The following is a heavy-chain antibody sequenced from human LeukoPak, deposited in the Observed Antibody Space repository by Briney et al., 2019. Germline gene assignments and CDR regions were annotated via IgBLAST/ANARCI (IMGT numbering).Heavy chain of an antibody. D-gene: IGHD3-10*01. CDR1: GFTFSSYW. CDR3: ARESGLYGSGSRY. CDR2: IKQDGSEK. Sequence: GGSLRLSCAASGFTFSSYWMSWVRQAPGKGLEWVANIKQDGSEKYYVDSVKGRFTISRDNAKNSVYLQMNSLRAEDTAVYYCARESGLYGSGSRYWGQGTLVTVSS. J-gene: IGHJ4*02. V-gene: IGHV3-7*01.